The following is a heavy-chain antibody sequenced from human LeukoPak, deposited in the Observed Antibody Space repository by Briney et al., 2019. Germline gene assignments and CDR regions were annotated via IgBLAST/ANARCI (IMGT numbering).Heavy chain of an antibody. J-gene: IGHJ4*02. CDR1: GFTFSSYG. CDR3: ARDHRSGSYEDY. V-gene: IGHV3-30*02. D-gene: IGHD1-26*01. Sequence: GGSLRLSCAASGFTFSSYGMHWVRQAPGKGLEWVAFIRYDGSNKYYADSVKGRFTISRDNAKNSLYLQMNSLRAEDTAVYYCARDHRSGSYEDYWGQGTLVTASS. CDR2: IRYDGSNK.